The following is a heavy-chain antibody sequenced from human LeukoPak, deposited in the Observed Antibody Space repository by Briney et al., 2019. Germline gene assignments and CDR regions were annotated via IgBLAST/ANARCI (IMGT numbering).Heavy chain of an antibody. D-gene: IGHD5-18*01. CDR3: AAAMVGYYYYYMDV. Sequence: ASVKVSCKASGGTFSSYTIGWVRQAPGQGLEWMGRIIPILGIANYAQKFQGRVTITADKSTSTAYMELSSLRSEDTAVYYCAAAMVGYYYYYMDVWGKGTTVTVSS. CDR2: IIPILGIA. J-gene: IGHJ6*03. CDR1: GGTFSSYT. V-gene: IGHV1-69*02.